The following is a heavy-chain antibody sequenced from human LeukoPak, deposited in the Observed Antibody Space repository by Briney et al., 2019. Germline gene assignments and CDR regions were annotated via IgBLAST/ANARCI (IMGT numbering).Heavy chain of an antibody. CDR2: ISAYNGNT. Sequence: GASVKVSCKASGYTFTSYGISWVRQAPGQGLEWMGWISAYNGNTNYAQKLQGRVTMTTDTSTSTAYMELRSLRSDDTAVYYCARDQLRYFDWSGDSNWFDPWGQGTLVTVSS. CDR1: GYTFTSYG. CDR3: ARDQLRYFDWSGDSNWFDP. D-gene: IGHD3-9*01. V-gene: IGHV1-18*01. J-gene: IGHJ5*02.